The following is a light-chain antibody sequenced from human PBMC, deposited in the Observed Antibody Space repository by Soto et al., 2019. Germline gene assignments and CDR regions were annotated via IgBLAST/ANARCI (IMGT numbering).Light chain of an antibody. CDR3: QQRSNWPPLFT. CDR1: QSVSSY. Sequence: IVLTQSPATLSLSPGERATLSCRASQSVSSYLAWYQQQPGQAPRLLIYDASNRATGIPARFSGSGSGTDFTLTISSLDPEDFAVYYCQQRSNWPPLFTFGPGTKVDIK. V-gene: IGKV3-11*01. CDR2: DAS. J-gene: IGKJ3*01.